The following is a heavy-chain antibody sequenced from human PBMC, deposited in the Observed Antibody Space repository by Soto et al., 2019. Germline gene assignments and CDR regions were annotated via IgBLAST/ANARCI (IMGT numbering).Heavy chain of an antibody. CDR3: ARQRGEGAFDI. D-gene: IGHD3-10*01. J-gene: IGHJ3*02. CDR1: GGSISSSSYY. V-gene: IGHV4-39*01. Sequence: QLQLQESGPGLVKPSETLSLTCTVSGGSISSSSYYWGWIRQPPGKGLEWIGSIYYRGSTYYNPSLKSRVTISVSTSKNQFSLKLSSVTAADTAVYYCARQRGEGAFDIWGQGTMVTVSS. CDR2: IYYRGST.